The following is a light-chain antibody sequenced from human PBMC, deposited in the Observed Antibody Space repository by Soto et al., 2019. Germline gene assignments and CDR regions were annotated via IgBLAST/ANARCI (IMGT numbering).Light chain of an antibody. CDR2: GAS. J-gene: IGKJ5*01. V-gene: IGKV3-15*01. CDR1: QTIENNY. CDR3: QQYNNWPPIT. Sequence: EIVVTQSPGTLSLSPGERATLSXXAIQTIENNYLSWYQQKPGQAPRLLIYGASTRATGIPARFSGSGSGTEFTLTISSLQSEDFAVYYCQQYNNWPPITFGQGTRLEIK.